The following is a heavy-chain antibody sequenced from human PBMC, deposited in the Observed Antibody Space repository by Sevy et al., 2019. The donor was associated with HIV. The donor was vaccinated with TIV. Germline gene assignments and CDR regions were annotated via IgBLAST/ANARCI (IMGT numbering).Heavy chain of an antibody. V-gene: IGHV5-51*01. J-gene: IGHJ4*02. CDR2: IYPSDSET. Sequence: EESLKISCMASGYSFSSHWIGWVRQKPGKGLEWVGIIYPSDSETTYSPSFQGQVTISADKSINTAYLQWSSLKASDSAMYYCARQKRSADFLDYWGQGTLVTVSS. CDR3: ARQKRSADFLDY. CDR1: GYSFSSHW. D-gene: IGHD2-21*02.